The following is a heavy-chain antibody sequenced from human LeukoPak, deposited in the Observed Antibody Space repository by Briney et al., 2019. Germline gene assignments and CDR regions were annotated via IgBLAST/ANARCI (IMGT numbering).Heavy chain of an antibody. J-gene: IGHJ3*01. V-gene: IGHV3-23*01. CDR2: IRGGGSNT. CDR1: GFTFNNYA. CDR3: AKCSASYSNDAFDV. Sequence: GGSLRLSCAASGFTFNNYAMNWVRQAPGKGLERVSYIRGGGSNTRYSDSVKGRFIISRDNSKNILYLQMNSLRAEDTAIYYCAKCSASYSNDAFDVWGRGTMVTVSS. D-gene: IGHD3-10*02.